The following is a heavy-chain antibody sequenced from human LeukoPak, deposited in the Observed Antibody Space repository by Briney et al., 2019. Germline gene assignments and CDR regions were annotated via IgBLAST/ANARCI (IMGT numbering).Heavy chain of an antibody. CDR3: ARAYSSYYYYMDV. J-gene: IGHJ6*03. V-gene: IGHV1-2*02. D-gene: IGHD6-13*01. CDR1: GYTFTGYY. Sequence: ASVKVSCKASGYTFTGYYMHWVRQAPGQGLEWMGWINPNSGGTSYAQKFQGRVTMTRDTSISTAYMELSRLRSDDTAVYYCARAYSSYYYYMDVWGKGTTVTVSS. CDR2: INPNSGGT.